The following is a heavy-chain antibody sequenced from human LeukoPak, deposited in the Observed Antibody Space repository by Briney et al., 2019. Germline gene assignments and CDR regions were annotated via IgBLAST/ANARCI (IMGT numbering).Heavy chain of an antibody. Sequence: ASLKVSCEASGGTFSSYAISWVRQAPGQGLEWMGRIIPIFGTANYAQKFQGRVTITADKSTSTAYMELSSLRSEDTAVYYCASTTVTNEVDYWGQGTLVTVSS. V-gene: IGHV1-69*06. D-gene: IGHD4-17*01. CDR2: IIPIFGTA. CDR3: ASTTVTNEVDY. J-gene: IGHJ4*02. CDR1: GGTFSSYA.